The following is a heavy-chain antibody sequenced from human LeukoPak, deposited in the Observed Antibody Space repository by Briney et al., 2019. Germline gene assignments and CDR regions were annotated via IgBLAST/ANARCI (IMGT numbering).Heavy chain of an antibody. J-gene: IGHJ4*02. V-gene: IGHV3-23*01. D-gene: IGHD3-22*01. CDR3: AIMHPYYDGSGYWVQ. CDR1: GFTFGSYA. CDR2: ISTSGGSS. Sequence: PGESLRLSCAAPGFTFGSYAMSWVRQAPGKGLEWVSGISTSGGSSSYADSVKGRFTISRDNPRNTLYMEMNSLRAEDTALYYCAIMHPYYDGSGYWVQWGQGTLVTVSS.